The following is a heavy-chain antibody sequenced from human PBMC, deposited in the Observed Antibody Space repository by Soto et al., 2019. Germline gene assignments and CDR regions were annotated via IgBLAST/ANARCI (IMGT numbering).Heavy chain of an antibody. V-gene: IGHV4-59*01. J-gene: IGHJ3*02. D-gene: IGHD1-26*01. CDR3: ARGRRSSGRHDASDI. Sequence: SETLSLTCTVSSGSIGTYYWNWIRQPPGKGLEWIAYIDYNGITNSNPSLKSRLTISIDTSKNQFSLKLSSVTAADTAVYYCARGRRSSGRHDASDIWGQGTMVTVSS. CDR1: SGSIGTYY. CDR2: IDYNGIT.